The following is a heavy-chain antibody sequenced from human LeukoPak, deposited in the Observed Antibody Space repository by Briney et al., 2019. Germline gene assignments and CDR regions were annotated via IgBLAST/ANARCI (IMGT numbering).Heavy chain of an antibody. D-gene: IGHD6-6*01. CDR2: MNPNSART. CDR3: ARAAKYSPYYFDY. CDR1: GYSFTTYD. Sequence: GASVKVSCKASGYSFTTYDFNWVRQATGQGLEWMGWMNPNSARTGYAQKFQGRVTMTWDASINTAYLELNSLTSDGTAIYFCARAAKYSPYYFDYWGQGSLVTVSS. V-gene: IGHV1-8*01. J-gene: IGHJ4*02.